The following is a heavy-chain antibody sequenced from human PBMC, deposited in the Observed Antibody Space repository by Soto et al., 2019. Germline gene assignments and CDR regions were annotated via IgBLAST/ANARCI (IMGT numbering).Heavy chain of an antibody. CDR1: GGSFSGYY. Sequence: PSETLSLTCAVYGGSFSGYYWSWIRQPPGKGLEWIGYIYYSGSTYYNPSLKSRVTISVDTSKNQFSLKLSSVTAADTAVYYCARLSEWFGGPHFDYWGQGTLVTVSS. V-gene: IGHV4-30-4*01. CDR3: ARLSEWFGGPHFDY. J-gene: IGHJ4*02. CDR2: IYYSGST. D-gene: IGHD3-10*01.